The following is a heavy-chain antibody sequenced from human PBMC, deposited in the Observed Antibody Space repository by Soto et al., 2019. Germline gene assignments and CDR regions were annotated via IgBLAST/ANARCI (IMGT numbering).Heavy chain of an antibody. D-gene: IGHD4-17*01. CDR2: VYISGST. Sequence: SETLSLTCTVSGGSISSTDDYWGWIRQPPGKGLEWIGSVYISGSTYYNPSLKSRVTISVDTSKKQFSLKLDSVTAADTAMYFCATYGDYATYHFDYWGQGTLVTVSS. J-gene: IGHJ4*02. CDR3: ATYGDYATYHFDY. V-gene: IGHV4-39*01. CDR1: GGSISSTDDY.